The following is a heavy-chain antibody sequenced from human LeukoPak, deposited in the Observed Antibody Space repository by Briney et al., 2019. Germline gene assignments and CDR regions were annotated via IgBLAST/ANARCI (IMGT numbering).Heavy chain of an antibody. D-gene: IGHD3/OR15-3a*01. V-gene: IGHV1-2*02. CDR1: GYTFTGYY. CDR2: INPNSGVT. CDR3: VPIGTEGPYYFDY. Sequence: ASVKVSCKASGYTFTGYYMHWVRQAPGQGLEWLGWINPNSGVTNYAQKFQGRVTMTRDTSISTAYVELSGLRSDDTAVYFCVPIGTEGPYYFDYWGQGTLVTVSS. J-gene: IGHJ4*02.